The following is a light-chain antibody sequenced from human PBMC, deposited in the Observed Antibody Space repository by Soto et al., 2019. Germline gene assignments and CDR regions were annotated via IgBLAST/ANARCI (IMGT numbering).Light chain of an antibody. Sequence: DIQMTQSPSSLSASVGDRVTITCQASQDIRKSSNWYQQKPGKAPKLLIYDASNLETGVPSRFSGSGSGTHFTFTISSLQPEDIATYYCQQYDDLPVTFGQGTRLEIK. CDR1: QDIRKS. V-gene: IGKV1-33*01. J-gene: IGKJ5*01. CDR3: QQYDDLPVT. CDR2: DAS.